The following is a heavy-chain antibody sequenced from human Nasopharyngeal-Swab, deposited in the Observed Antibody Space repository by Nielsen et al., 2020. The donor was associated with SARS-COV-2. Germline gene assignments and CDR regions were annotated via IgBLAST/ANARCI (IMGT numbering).Heavy chain of an antibody. Sequence: GGSLRLSCKGSGYIFTSYWIGWVRQMPGKGLEWMGIIYPADSDCRYSLSFQGQVSISVDKSISTAYLQWNTLKASDTAIYYCVRRAFSASYFYFDYWGPGTLVTVSS. J-gene: IGHJ4*02. CDR3: VRRAFSASYFYFDY. D-gene: IGHD1-26*01. V-gene: IGHV5-51*01. CDR2: IYPADSDC. CDR1: GYIFTSYW.